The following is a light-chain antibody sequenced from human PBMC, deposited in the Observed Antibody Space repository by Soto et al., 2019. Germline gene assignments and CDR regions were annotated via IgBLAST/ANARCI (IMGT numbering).Light chain of an antibody. CDR1: QSVSYN. CDR2: YAS. Sequence: EIMMTQSPATLSVSPGERATLSCRASQSVSYNLAWYQQKPGQAPRLLIYYASTRATGIPARFSGSGSGTEFTLTISSLQSEDFALYYWQQYNNWPPITFGQGTRLEIK. J-gene: IGKJ5*01. CDR3: QQYNNWPPIT. V-gene: IGKV3-15*01.